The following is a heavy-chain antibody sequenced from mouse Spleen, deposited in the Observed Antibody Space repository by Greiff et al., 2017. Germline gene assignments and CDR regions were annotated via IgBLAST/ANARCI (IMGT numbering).Heavy chain of an antibody. V-gene: IGHV10-1*01. D-gene: IGHD1-1*01. CDR2: IRSKSNNYAT. J-gene: IGHJ2*01. CDR3: VRFSLLLNYFDY. CDR1: GFSFNTYA. Sequence: EVQGVESGGGLVQPKGSLKLSCAASGFSFNTYAMNWVRQAPGKGLEWVARIRSKSNNYATYYADSVKDRFTISRDDSESMLYLQMNNLKTEDTAMYYCVRFSLLLNYFDYWGQGTTLTVSS.